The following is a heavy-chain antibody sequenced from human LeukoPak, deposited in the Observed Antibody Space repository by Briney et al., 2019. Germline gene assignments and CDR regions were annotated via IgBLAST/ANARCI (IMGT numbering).Heavy chain of an antibody. V-gene: IGHV3-30-3*01. CDR2: ISYDGNNK. D-gene: IGHD5-24*01. J-gene: IGHJ2*01. Sequence: PGGSLRLSCAASGFTFSGYDMHWVRQAPGKGLEWVAVISYDGNNKYYADSVKGRFTISRDNSKKTLYLQMNSLRAEDTAVYYCARDGYNEEDWYFDLWGRGILVTVSS. CDR1: GFTFSGYD. CDR3: ARDGYNEEDWYFDL.